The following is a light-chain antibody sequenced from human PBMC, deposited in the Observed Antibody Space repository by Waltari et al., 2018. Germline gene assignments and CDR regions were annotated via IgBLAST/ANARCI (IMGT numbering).Light chain of an antibody. CDR1: SSDVGGYNY. J-gene: IGLJ2*01. CDR3: SSYAGSNFVV. Sequence: QSALAQPPSASGSPGQSVTISCTGTSSDVGGYNYVSWYQQHPGKAPKLMIYEGSKRPSGVPDRCSGSKSGNTASLTVSGLQAEDEAAYYCSSYAGSNFVVFGGGTKVTVL. V-gene: IGLV2-8*01. CDR2: EGS.